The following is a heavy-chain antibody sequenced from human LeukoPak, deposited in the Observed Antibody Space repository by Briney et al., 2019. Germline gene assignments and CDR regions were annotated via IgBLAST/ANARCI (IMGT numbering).Heavy chain of an antibody. CDR2: INHSGST. D-gene: IGHD2-2*01. V-gene: IGHV4-34*01. CDR1: GGSFSGYY. CDR3: ARDPSYCSSTSCYGVAFGWFDP. Sequence: SETLSLTCAVYGGSFSGYYWSWIRQPPGKGLEWIGEINHSGSTNYNPSLKSRVTISVDTSKNQFSLKLSSVTAADTAVYYCARDPSYCSSTSCYGVAFGWFDPWGQGTLVTVSS. J-gene: IGHJ5*02.